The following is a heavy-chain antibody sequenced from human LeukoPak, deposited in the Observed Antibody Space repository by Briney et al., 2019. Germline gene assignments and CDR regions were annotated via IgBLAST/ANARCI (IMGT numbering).Heavy chain of an antibody. D-gene: IGHD6-19*01. Sequence: SETLSLTCAVSGGSISSTNWWSWVRQPPGKGLEWIGEISHSGSTNYNPSLKSRVTISVDKSKNQFSLKLSSVTAADTAVYYCARVAYSSGWYSDYWGQGTLVTVSS. CDR3: ARVAYSSGWYSDY. V-gene: IGHV4-4*02. CDR1: GGSISSTNW. CDR2: ISHSGST. J-gene: IGHJ4*02.